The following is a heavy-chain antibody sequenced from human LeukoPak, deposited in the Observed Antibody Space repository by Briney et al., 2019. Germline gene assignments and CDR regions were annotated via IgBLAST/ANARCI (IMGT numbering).Heavy chain of an antibody. CDR3: ARGYCSSTSCPYYYYMDV. CDR2: INHSGST. V-gene: IGHV4-34*01. CDR1: GGSFSGYY. D-gene: IGHD2-2*01. J-gene: IGHJ6*03. Sequence: SETLFLTCAVYGGSFSGYYWSWIRQPPGKGLEWIGEINHSGSTNYNPSLKSRVTMSVDTSKNQFSLKLSSVTAADTAVYYCARGYCSSTSCPYYYYMDVWGKGTTVTISS.